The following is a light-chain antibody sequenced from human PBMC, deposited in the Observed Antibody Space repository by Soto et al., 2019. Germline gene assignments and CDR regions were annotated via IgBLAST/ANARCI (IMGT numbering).Light chain of an antibody. CDR1: NLGDKY. CDR3: QAWDSSAVV. J-gene: IGLJ2*01. CDR2: QDG. V-gene: IGLV3-1*01. Sequence: SYELTQPPSMSVSPGQTASITCSGDNLGDKYASWYQQKPGQSPVLVIYQDGTRPSGIPERFSGSNSGNTATLTISGTQAMDEADYYCQAWDSSAVVFGGGTKLTVL.